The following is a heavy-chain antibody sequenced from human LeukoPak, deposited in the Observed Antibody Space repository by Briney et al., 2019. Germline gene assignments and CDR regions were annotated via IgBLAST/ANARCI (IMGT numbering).Heavy chain of an antibody. V-gene: IGHV4-61*01. CDR3: ARKENVYYYFDY. Sequence: SETLSLTCTVSGGSVSSGSYYWSWIRQPPGKGPEWIGYIYYSGSTNYNPSLKSRVTISVDTSKNQFSLKLSSVTAVDTAVYYCARKENVYYYFDYWGQGTPVTVSS. J-gene: IGHJ4*02. CDR2: IYYSGST. CDR1: GGSVSSGSYY. D-gene: IGHD3-10*01.